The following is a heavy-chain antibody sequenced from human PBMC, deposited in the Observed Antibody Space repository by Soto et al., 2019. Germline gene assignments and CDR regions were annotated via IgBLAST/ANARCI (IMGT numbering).Heavy chain of an antibody. CDR1: GHALSHNY. CDR3: TKETGGFEF. V-gene: IGHV1-46*01. J-gene: IGHJ4*02. Sequence: QVQLVQSGAGVQKPGAAVNLSCKASGHALSHNYEHWVRQAPGQGLEWMGFINPATGYTVAAQQFQGRVTLTRDTSTTTFHLQLSSLTSDDTAVYFCTKETGGFEFWGQGTLVTVS. D-gene: IGHD1-1*01. CDR2: INPATGYT.